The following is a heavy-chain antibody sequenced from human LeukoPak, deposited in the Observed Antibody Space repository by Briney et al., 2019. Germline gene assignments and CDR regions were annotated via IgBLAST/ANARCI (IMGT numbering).Heavy chain of an antibody. CDR3: AKSYLWFGELSHFDY. Sequence: GGSLRLSCAASGFTFSSYSMNWVRQAPGKGLEWVSCISSSSSTIYYADSVKGRFTISRDNSKNTLYLQMNSLRAEDTAVYYCAKSYLWFGELSHFDYWGQGTLVTVSS. CDR2: ISSSSSTI. D-gene: IGHD3-10*01. J-gene: IGHJ4*02. V-gene: IGHV3-48*01. CDR1: GFTFSSYS.